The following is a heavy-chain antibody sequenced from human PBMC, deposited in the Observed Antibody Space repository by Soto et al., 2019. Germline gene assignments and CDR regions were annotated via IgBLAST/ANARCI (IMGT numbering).Heavy chain of an antibody. CDR2: ISAYNGNT. V-gene: IGHV1-18*04. D-gene: IGHD2-8*01. Sequence: ASVKVSCKASGYTFTSYGISWVRQAPGQGLEWMGWISAYNGNTNYAQKLQGRVTMTTDTSTSTAYMELRSLRSDDTAVYYCARDRGTKHTLGSYYYYGMDVWGQGTTVTVSS. CDR3: ARDRGTKHTLGSYYYYGMDV. J-gene: IGHJ6*02. CDR1: GYTFTSYG.